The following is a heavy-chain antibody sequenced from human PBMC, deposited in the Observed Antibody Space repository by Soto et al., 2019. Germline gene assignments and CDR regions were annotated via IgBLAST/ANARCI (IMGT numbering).Heavy chain of an antibody. CDR2: ISGSGGST. Sequence: GGSLRLSCAASGFTFSSYAMSWVRQAPGKGLAWVSAISGSGGSTYYADSVKGRFTISRDNSKNTRYLQMNSLGAEDTAVYYCARRGFYDILSGKGFDPWGQGTLVTVSS. CDR3: ARRGFYDILSGKGFDP. V-gene: IGHV3-23*01. CDR1: GFTFSSYA. J-gene: IGHJ5*02. D-gene: IGHD3-9*01.